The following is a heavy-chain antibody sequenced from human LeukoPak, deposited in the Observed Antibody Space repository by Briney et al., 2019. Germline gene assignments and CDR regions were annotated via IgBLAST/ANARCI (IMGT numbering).Heavy chain of an antibody. J-gene: IGHJ2*01. CDR3: ARRSSKRFNWYFDL. V-gene: IGHV4-34*01. CDR1: GGTFSGYY. CDR2: INHSGST. D-gene: IGHD5-24*01. Sequence: SETLSLTCAVYGGTFSGYYLSWIRQPPGKGLEWIGEINHSGSTNYNPSLKSRVTILVDTSKNQFSLKLSSVTAADTAVYYCARRSSKRFNWYFDLWGRGTLVTVSS.